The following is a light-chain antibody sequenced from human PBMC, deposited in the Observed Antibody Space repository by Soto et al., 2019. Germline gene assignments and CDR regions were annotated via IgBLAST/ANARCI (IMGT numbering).Light chain of an antibody. J-gene: IGKJ2*01. CDR1: QSDSSS. Sequence: EIVLTQSPATLSLSPGESATLSCRASQSDSSSLAWYQQKAGQAPRLLIYDASNRATGIPARFSGSGSGTDFTLTISSLEPEDFAIYYCQQRITWPSTFGQGTKLEIK. V-gene: IGKV3-11*01. CDR2: DAS. CDR3: QQRITWPST.